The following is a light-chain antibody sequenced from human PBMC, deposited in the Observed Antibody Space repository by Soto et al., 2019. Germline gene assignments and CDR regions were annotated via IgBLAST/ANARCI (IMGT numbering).Light chain of an antibody. CDR2: GAS. Sequence: DIQMTQSPSSLSESAGDRVTITCRASQGISTYLNWYQQKPGSAPKLLIYGASTLESGVPSRFSGSGSGTDFTLTISSLQPEDFATYYCQQLNSYSLTFGGGTKVDIK. CDR1: QGISTY. J-gene: IGKJ4*01. CDR3: QQLNSYSLT. V-gene: IGKV1-9*01.